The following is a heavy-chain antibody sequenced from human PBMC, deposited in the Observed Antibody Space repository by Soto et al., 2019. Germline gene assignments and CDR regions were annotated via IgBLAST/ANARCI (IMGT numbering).Heavy chain of an antibody. CDR1: GYSYTSYW. D-gene: IGHD3-16*01. CDR2: IYPGDSVT. V-gene: IGHV5-51*01. Sequence: GASLKISCQGSGYSYTSYWIGWVRQMPGKGLEWMGIIYPGDSVTRYSPSFQGQVTISADKSISAAYLQWSSLKASDTAMYYCERLGYYYYYMDVWGKGTTVTSP. J-gene: IGHJ6*03. CDR3: ERLGYYYYYMDV.